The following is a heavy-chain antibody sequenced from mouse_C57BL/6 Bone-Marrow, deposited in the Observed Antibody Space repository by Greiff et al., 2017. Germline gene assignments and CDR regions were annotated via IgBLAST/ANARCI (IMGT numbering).Heavy chain of an antibody. V-gene: IGHV1-81*01. CDR3: ARIYYYGRDWYFDV. D-gene: IGHD1-1*01. CDR1: GYTFTSYG. Sequence: QVQLQQSGAELARPGASVKLSCKASGYTFTSYGISWVKQRTGQGLEWIGEIYPRSGNTYYNEKFKGKATLTADKSSSTAYMELRSLTSEDSAVYFCARIYYYGRDWYFDVWGTGTTVTVSS. J-gene: IGHJ1*03. CDR2: IYPRSGNT.